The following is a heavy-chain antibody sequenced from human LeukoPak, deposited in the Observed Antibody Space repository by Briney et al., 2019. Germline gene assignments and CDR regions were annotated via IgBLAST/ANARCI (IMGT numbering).Heavy chain of an antibody. CDR2: ISGSGGST. V-gene: IGHV3-23*01. CDR1: GFTSSSYA. Sequence: QSGGSLRLSCAASGFTSSSYAMSWVRQAPGKGLEWVSAISGSGGSTYYADSVKGRFTISRDNSKNTLYLQMNSLRAEDTAVYYCAKGQQWLADFDYWGQGTLVTVSS. J-gene: IGHJ4*02. CDR3: AKGQQWLADFDY. D-gene: IGHD6-19*01.